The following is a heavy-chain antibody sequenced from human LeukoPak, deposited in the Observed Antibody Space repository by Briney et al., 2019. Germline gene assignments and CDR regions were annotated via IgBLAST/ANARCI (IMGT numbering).Heavy chain of an antibody. CDR3: ARDPPYYDFWSGPLRGAFDI. J-gene: IGHJ3*02. D-gene: IGHD3-3*01. Sequence: SETLSLTCAVYGGSLNGYYWSWIRQPPGKGLEWIGEINHSGSTNYNPSLKSRVTISVDTSKNQFSLKLSSVTAADTAVYYCARDPPYYDFWSGPLRGAFDIWGQGTMVTVSS. CDR1: GGSLNGYY. V-gene: IGHV4-34*01. CDR2: INHSGST.